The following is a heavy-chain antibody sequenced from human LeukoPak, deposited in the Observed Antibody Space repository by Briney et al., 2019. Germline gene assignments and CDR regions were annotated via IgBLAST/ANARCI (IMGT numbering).Heavy chain of an antibody. D-gene: IGHD4-23*01. CDR2: TYYRSKWYN. CDR3: ARVVTDGGYFDY. CDR1: GDSVSSHSAA. J-gene: IGHJ4*02. Sequence: SQTLSLTCAISGDSVSSHSAAWSWIRLSPSRGLEWLGRTYYRSKWYNEYLKSRITITPDTSRNQFSLQLDSVTPEDTAVYYCARVVTDGGYFDYWGQGTLVTVSS. V-gene: IGHV6-1*01.